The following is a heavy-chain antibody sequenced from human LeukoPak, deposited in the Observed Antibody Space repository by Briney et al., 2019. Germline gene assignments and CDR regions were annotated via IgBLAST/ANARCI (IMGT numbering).Heavy chain of an antibody. CDR1: GGSVSSGSYY. CDR3: ARAGSSSWVDY. J-gene: IGHJ4*02. V-gene: IGHV4-61*01. CDR2: IYYSGST. Sequence: SETLSLTCTVSGGSVSSGSYYWSWVRQPPGKGLEWIGCIYYSGSTNYNPSLKSRVTISVDTSKNQFSLKLSSVTAADTAVYYCARAGSSSWVDYWGQGTLVTVSS. D-gene: IGHD6-13*01.